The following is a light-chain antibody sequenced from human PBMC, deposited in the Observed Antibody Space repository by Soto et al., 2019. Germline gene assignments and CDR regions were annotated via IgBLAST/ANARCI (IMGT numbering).Light chain of an antibody. CDR2: AAS. V-gene: IGKV1-39*01. CDR3: QQSYSTPYT. Sequence: PSSLSASVGDRVTITCRASQSISSYLNWYQQKPGKAPKLLIYAASSLQSGVPSRFSGSGSGTDFTLTISSLQPEDFATYYCQQSYSTPYTFGQGTKLEIK. J-gene: IGKJ2*01. CDR1: QSISSY.